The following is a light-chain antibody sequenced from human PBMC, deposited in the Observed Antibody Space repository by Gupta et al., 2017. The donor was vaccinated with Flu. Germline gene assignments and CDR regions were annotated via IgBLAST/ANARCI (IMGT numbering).Light chain of an antibody. CDR2: DAA. V-gene: IGKV3-11*01. CDR3: QQRSSWPPTWT. Sequence: EIVLTQSPASLSLSPGERATLSCRASQNIGSHLAWYQHKPGQAPRLLISDAANRATGIPARFSGSGSGTDLNLTVSSLQPEDFAVYFCQQRSSWPPTWTFGQGTKVEIK. CDR1: QNIGSH. J-gene: IGKJ1*01.